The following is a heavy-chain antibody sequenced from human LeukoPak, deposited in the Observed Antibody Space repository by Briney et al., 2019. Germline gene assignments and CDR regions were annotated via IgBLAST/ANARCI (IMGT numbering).Heavy chain of an antibody. CDR1: GFPFSSYG. V-gene: IGHV3-30*02. J-gene: IGHJ4*02. Sequence: GGSLRLSCAASGFPFSSYGMHWVRQAPGKGLEWVAFIPYDGSDKFYADSVKGRFTISRDNSKNTFYLQMNSLRAEDTAVYYCARDSGWLRFHYWGQGTLVTVSS. D-gene: IGHD5-12*01. CDR2: IPYDGSDK. CDR3: ARDSGWLRFHY.